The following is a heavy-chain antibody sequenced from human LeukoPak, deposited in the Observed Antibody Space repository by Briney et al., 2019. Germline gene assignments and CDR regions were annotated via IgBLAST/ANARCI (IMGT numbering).Heavy chain of an antibody. D-gene: IGHD1-14*01. CDR1: GFTLSSYG. Sequence: PGGSLRLSCAASGFTLSSYGMHWVRQAPGRGLEWVAYIRYDGSNKYYADSVKGRYTTSRDNSKNTLYLQMNNLRAEDTAVFYCARGGLYKFDYWGQGTLVTVSS. CDR2: IRYDGSNK. CDR3: ARGGLYKFDY. V-gene: IGHV3-30*02. J-gene: IGHJ4*02.